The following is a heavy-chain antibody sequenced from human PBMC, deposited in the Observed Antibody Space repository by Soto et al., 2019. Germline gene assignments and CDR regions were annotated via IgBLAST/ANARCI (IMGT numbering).Heavy chain of an antibody. J-gene: IGHJ4*02. CDR2: ISAYNGNT. CDR3: ARDPSLFPYSSSWYPY. V-gene: IGHV1-18*04. D-gene: IGHD6-13*01. CDR1: GYTFTSYG. Sequence: ASVKVSCKASGYTFTSYGISWVRQAPGQGLEWMGWISAYNGNTNYAQRLQGRVTMTTDTSTSTAYMELRSLRSDDTAVYYCARDPSLFPYSSSWYPYWGQGTLVTVSS.